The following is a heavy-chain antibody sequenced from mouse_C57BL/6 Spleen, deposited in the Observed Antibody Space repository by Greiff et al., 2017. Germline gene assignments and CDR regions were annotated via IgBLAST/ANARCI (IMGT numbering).Heavy chain of an antibody. D-gene: IGHD2-4*01. J-gene: IGHJ4*01. CDR3: AREYDYGGVFMDY. CDR2: IYPGDGDT. CDR1: GYAFSSYW. Sequence: IQLQQSGAELVKPGASVKISCKASGYAFSSYWMNWVQQRPGKGLEWIGQIYPGDGDTNYNGKFKGKATLTADKASSTAYMQLSSLTSEDSAVYFCAREYDYGGVFMDYWGQGTSVT. V-gene: IGHV1-80*01.